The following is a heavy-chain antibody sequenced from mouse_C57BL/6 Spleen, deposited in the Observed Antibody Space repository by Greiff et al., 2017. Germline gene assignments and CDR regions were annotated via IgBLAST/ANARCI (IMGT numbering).Heavy chain of an antibody. J-gene: IGHJ3*01. CDR3: ARYEDYYVGSGY. D-gene: IGHD1-1*01. CDR2: IRNKANGYTT. V-gene: IGHV7-3*01. CDR1: GFTFTDYY. Sequence: EVKLVESGGGLVQPGGSLSLSCAASGFTFTDYYMSWVRQPPGKGLEWLGFIRNKANGYTTEYSESVQGRFTISRYTSQSILYLQMNALRAEDSATYYCARYEDYYVGSGYWGQGTLVTVSA.